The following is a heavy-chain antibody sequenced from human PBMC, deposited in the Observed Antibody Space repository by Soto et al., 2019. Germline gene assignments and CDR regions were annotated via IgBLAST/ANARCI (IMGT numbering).Heavy chain of an antibody. V-gene: IGHV3-72*01. CDR2: TRNKANSYTT. Sequence: EVQLVESGGGLVQPGGSLRLSCAVSGFTFSDHYMDWVRQAPGKGLEWVGRTRNKANSYTTEYAASVKGRFTISRDDSKNSMYLQMNSLKTEDTAVYYCVRITGASSFDYWGQGTLVTVSS. J-gene: IGHJ4*02. CDR3: VRITGASSFDY. CDR1: GFTFSDHY. D-gene: IGHD1-20*01.